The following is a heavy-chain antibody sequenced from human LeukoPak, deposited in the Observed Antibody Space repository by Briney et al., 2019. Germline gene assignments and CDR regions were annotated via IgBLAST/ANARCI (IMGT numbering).Heavy chain of an antibody. CDR3: ARAVSYYDSSGYYYLRYFDY. J-gene: IGHJ4*02. CDR2: ISYDGSNK. CDR1: GFTFSSYA. D-gene: IGHD3-22*01. Sequence: GGSLRLSCAASGFTFSSYAMHWVRQAPGKGLEWVAVISYDGSNKYYADSVKGRFTISRDNSKNTLYLQMNSLRAEDTAVYYCARAVSYYDSSGYYYLRYFDYWGQGTLVTVSS. V-gene: IGHV3-30-3*01.